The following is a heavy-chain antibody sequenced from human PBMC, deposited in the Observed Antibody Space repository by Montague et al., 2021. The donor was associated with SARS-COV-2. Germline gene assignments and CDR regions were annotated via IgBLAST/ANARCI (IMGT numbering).Heavy chain of an antibody. V-gene: IGHV6-1*01. J-gene: IGHJ4*02. CDR2: TYYRSKWYS. CDR3: VRYSGWFYFDF. CDR1: GDSVSRNSVA. D-gene: IGHD6-19*01. Sequence: CAISGDSVSRNSVAWGWIRQSPSTGLEWLGRTYYRSKWYSDYAPSVRGRLTVNPDASKNEFSLELSYVTPEDTAVYYCVRYSGWFYFDFWGQGTLVTVSS.